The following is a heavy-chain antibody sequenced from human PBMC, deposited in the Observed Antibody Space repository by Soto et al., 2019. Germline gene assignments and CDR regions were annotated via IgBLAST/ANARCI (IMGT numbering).Heavy chain of an antibody. CDR2: INAGNGNT. D-gene: IGHD6-19*01. Sequence: QVKLVQSGAEVKKPGASVKVSCKASGYTFTSYAMQWVRQAPGQRLEWMGWINAGNGNTKYSQKFQGRVTITTDTSASTDYMELSSLRSEDTAVYYWARDLGGWTDYWGQGTLVTVAS. J-gene: IGHJ4*02. CDR3: ARDLGGWTDY. V-gene: IGHV1-3*01. CDR1: GYTFTSYA.